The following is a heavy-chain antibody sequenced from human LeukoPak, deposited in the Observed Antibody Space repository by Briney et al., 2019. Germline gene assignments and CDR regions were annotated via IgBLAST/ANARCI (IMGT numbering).Heavy chain of an antibody. V-gene: IGHV3-23*01. D-gene: IGHD3-10*01. Sequence: GGSLRLSCAASGFTFSSYAMSWVRQAPGKGLEWVSAISGSGGNTYYADSVKGRFTISRDNSKNTLYLQMNSLRAEDTAVYYCAKDPNYYGSGSYFDYWGQGTLVTVSS. CDR1: GFTFSSYA. J-gene: IGHJ4*02. CDR3: AKDPNYYGSGSYFDY. CDR2: ISGSGGNT.